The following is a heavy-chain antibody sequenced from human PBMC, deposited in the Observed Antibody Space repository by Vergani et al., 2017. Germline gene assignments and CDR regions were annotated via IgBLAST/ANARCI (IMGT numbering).Heavy chain of an antibody. CDR3: ARRDDSSGYVFDH. CDR1: GGSISTRNYY. J-gene: IGHJ4*02. V-gene: IGHV4-39*01. CDR2: IYYSGNT. D-gene: IGHD3-22*01. Sequence: QLQLQESGPGLVKPSETVSLTCNVSGGSISTRNYYWGWIRQPPGKGLEWIANIYYSGNTYYNPSLMSRLTITVDTSANQFSLRLTSVTAADTAVYYCARRDDSSGYVFDHWGQGILVTVSS.